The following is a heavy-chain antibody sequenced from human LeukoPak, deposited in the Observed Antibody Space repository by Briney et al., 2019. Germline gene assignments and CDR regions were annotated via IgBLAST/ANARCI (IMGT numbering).Heavy chain of an antibody. CDR1: GGSISSGDYY. Sequence: SETLSLTCTVSGGSISSGDYYWSWIRQPPGKGLEWIGYIYYSGSTYYNPSLKSRVTISVDTSKNQFSLKLSSVTAADTAVYYCARHIYDTSGYYYYFDYWGQGTLVTVSS. V-gene: IGHV4-30-4*08. J-gene: IGHJ4*02. CDR2: IYYSGST. CDR3: ARHIYDTSGYYYYFDY. D-gene: IGHD3-22*01.